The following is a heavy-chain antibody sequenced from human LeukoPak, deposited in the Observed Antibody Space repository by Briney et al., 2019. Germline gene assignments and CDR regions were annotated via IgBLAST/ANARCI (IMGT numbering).Heavy chain of an antibody. D-gene: IGHD5-12*01. CDR2: IYYSGST. J-gene: IGHJ5*02. CDR3: ARGGRVATIDNWFDP. Sequence: PSETLSLTCTVSGGSISSGDYYWSWIRQPPGKGLEWIGYIYYSGSTYYKPSLKSRVDISVDTSKNQFSLKLSSVTAADTAVYYCARGGRVATIDNWFDPWGQGTLVTVSS. CDR1: GGSISSGDYY. V-gene: IGHV4-30-4*01.